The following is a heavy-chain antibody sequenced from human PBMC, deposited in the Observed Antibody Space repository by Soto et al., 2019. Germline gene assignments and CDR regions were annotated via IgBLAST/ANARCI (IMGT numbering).Heavy chain of an antibody. Sequence: PSETLSLTCTVSGGSISSYYWSWIRQPPGKGLEWIGYIYYSGSTNYNPSLKSRVTISVDTSKNQFSLKLSSVTAADTAVYYCAREGDLGDCSSTSCIWFDPWGQGTLVTVSS. CDR3: AREGDLGDCSSTSCIWFDP. CDR1: GGSISSYY. D-gene: IGHD2-2*01. V-gene: IGHV4-59*01. CDR2: IYYSGST. J-gene: IGHJ5*02.